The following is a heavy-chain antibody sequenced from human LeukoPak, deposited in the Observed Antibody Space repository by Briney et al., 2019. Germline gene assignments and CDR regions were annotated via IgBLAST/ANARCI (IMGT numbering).Heavy chain of an antibody. D-gene: IGHD3-16*01. CDR3: ARGGGLDV. Sequence: PGGSLRLSCAASGFTFSSYWMNWARQAPGKGLEWVASINHNGTVNYYENSVKGRFTISRDNAKNSLYLQMSNLRAEDTAVYFCARGGGLDVWGQGATVTVSS. CDR2: INHNGTVN. J-gene: IGHJ6*02. CDR1: GFTFSSYW. V-gene: IGHV3-7*03.